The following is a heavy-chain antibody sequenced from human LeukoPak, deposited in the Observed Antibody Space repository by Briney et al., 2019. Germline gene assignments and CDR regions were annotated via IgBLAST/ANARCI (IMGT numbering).Heavy chain of an antibody. J-gene: IGHJ4*02. Sequence: PSETLSLTCTVSGGSISSYYWSWIRQPPGKGLEWIGYIYYSGSTNYNPSLESRVTISVDTSKNQFSLKLSSVTAADTAVYYCAVGIAAAGSLRASFDYWGQGTLVTVSS. CDR3: AVGIAAAGSLRASFDY. CDR1: GGSISSYY. D-gene: IGHD6-13*01. CDR2: IYYSGST. V-gene: IGHV4-59*01.